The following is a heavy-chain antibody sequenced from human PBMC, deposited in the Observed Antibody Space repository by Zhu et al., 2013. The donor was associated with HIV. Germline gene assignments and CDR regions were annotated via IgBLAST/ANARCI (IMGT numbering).Heavy chain of an antibody. D-gene: IGHD5-12*01. J-gene: IGHJ4*02. Sequence: QVQLVQSGAEVKKPGASVKVSCKASGYTFSSYAMHWVRQAPGQRLEWMGWINAGNGNTKYSQNFQDRVTITRDTSASTAYMELSSLRSEDTAVYYCARGYSGWGHFDYWGQGTLVTVSS. CDR2: INAGNGNT. V-gene: IGHV1-3*01. CDR3: ARGYSGWGHFDY. CDR1: GYTFSSYA.